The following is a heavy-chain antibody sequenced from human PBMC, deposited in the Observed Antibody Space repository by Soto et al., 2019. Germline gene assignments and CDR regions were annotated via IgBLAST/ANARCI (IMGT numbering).Heavy chain of an antibody. CDR2: IYYSGST. J-gene: IGHJ4*02. CDR3: ARIAVDWSVKPYYFDY. Sequence: QVQLQESGPGLVKPSETLSLTCTVSGGSISSYYWSWIRQPPGKGLEWIGYIYYSGSTNYNPSLKRRVTISVDTSKNQFSLKLSSVTAADTAVYYCARIAVDWSVKPYYFDYWGQGTLVTVSS. CDR1: GGSISSYY. V-gene: IGHV4-59*01. D-gene: IGHD3-9*01.